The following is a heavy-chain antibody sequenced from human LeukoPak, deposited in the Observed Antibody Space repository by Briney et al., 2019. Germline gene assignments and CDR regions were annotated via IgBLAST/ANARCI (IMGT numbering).Heavy chain of an antibody. CDR2: IYYSGST. D-gene: IGHD3-10*01. CDR3: AISSITMVRGVIITHYFDY. V-gene: IGHV4-39*01. Sequence: PSETLSLTCTVSGGSISSSSYYWGWIRQPPGKGLEWIGSIYYSGSTYYNPSLKSRLTISVDTSKNQFSLKLSSVTAADTAVYYCAISSITMVRGVIITHYFDYWGQGTLVTVSS. CDR1: GGSISSSSYY. J-gene: IGHJ4*02.